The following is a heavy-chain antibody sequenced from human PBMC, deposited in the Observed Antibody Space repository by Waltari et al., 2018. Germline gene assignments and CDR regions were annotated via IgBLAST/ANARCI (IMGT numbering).Heavy chain of an antibody. CDR2: VHRTGRT. CDR3: ARDRGRGLYLDS. Sequence: QLQLHQSGPGLVKPSESLSLTCVVSGDSMSGSDFWSWVRQSPRKGLAWIGQVHRTGRTNYNPSLAGRVTVSIDTSNKQFSLTVSSPTAADTAIYYCARDRGRGLYLDSWGQGTLVTVSP. CDR1: GDSMSGSDF. D-gene: IGHD2-15*01. J-gene: IGHJ4*02. V-gene: IGHV4-4*02.